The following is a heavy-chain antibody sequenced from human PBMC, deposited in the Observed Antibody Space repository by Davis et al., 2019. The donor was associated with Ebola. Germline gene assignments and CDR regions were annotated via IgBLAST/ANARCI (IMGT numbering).Heavy chain of an antibody. CDR1: DGSISSHY. Sequence: PSETLSLTCSFSDGSISSHYWNWIRQPPGKRLEWIGSIYYTGNAYYNSSLASRATISVDTSKNQFSLKLTSVTAADTAMYYCSERGSSVWGQGTLVTVSS. D-gene: IGHD3-10*01. V-gene: IGHV4-59*03. CDR2: IYYTGNA. CDR3: SERGSSV. J-gene: IGHJ4*02.